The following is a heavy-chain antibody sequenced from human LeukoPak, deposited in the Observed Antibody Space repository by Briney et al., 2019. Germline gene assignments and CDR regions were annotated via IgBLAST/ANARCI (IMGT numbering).Heavy chain of an antibody. CDR2: IYYSGST. V-gene: IGHV4-59*08. CDR3: ARRNDFDI. Sequence: KPSETLFLTCTVSGGSVSGYYWSWIRQPPGKGLEWIGYIYYSGSTNYNPSLKSRVTISADTSKNQFSLKLTSVTAADTAIYYCARRNDFDIWGQGTLVTVSS. J-gene: IGHJ3*02. CDR1: GGSVSGYY.